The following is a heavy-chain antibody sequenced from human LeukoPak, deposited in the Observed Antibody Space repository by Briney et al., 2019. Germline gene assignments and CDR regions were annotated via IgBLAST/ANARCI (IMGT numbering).Heavy chain of an antibody. Sequence: SETLSLTCAVSGVSISNYYWTWIRQPPGKGLEWIGYIFYSGSTNYNPSLKSRVTISVDTSKNQISLKLRSVTAADTAVYYCARQYYYDSSGYWSFDPRGQGTLVTVSS. D-gene: IGHD3-22*01. J-gene: IGHJ5*02. CDR2: IFYSGST. CDR3: ARQYYYDSSGYWSFDP. CDR1: GVSISNYY. V-gene: IGHV4-59*08.